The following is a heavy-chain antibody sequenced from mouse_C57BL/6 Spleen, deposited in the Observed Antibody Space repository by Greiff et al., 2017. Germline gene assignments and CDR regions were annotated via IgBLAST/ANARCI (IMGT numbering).Heavy chain of an antibody. J-gene: IGHJ2*01. CDR3: ARSGLRPYFDY. CDR1: GYTFTSYW. D-gene: IGHD2-4*01. V-gene: IGHV1-64*01. CDR2: IHPNSGST. Sequence: QVQLQQPGAELVKPGASVKLSCKASGYTFTSYWMHWVKQRPGQGLEWIGMIHPNSGSTNYNEKFKSKATLTVDKSSSTAYMQLSSLTSEDSAVYYCARSGLRPYFDYWGQGTTLTVSS.